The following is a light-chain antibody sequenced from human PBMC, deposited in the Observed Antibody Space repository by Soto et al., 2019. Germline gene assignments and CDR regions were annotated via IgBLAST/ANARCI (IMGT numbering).Light chain of an antibody. CDR1: QSVSSNY. CDR2: GAS. V-gene: IGKV3-20*01. CDR3: QQYGSSPTWT. Sequence: ESVLTQSPGTLSLSPGERATLSCRASQSVSSNYLAWYQQKPGQAPRLLIYGASTRATGIPDRFSGSGSGTDFTLTISRLEPDDSAVYYCQQYGSSPTWTFDQGTKVEIK. J-gene: IGKJ1*01.